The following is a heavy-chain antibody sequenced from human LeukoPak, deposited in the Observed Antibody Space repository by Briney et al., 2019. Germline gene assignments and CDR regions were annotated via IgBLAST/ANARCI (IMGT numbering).Heavy chain of an antibody. D-gene: IGHD5-18*01. Sequence: GALRLSCAASGFTFSSYSMNWVRQAPGKGLEWVSSISSSSSYIYYADSVKGRFTISRDNAKNSLYLQMNSLRAEDTAVYYCARAQVRGYSYGYAAGYYYYGMDVWGQGTTVTVSS. V-gene: IGHV3-21*01. CDR1: GFTFSSYS. CDR3: ARAQVRGYSYGYAAGYYYYGMDV. CDR2: ISSSSSYI. J-gene: IGHJ6*02.